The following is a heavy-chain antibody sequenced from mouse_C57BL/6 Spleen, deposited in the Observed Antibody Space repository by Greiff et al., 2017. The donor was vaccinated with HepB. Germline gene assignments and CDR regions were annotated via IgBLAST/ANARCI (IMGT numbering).Heavy chain of an antibody. D-gene: IGHD2-5*01. CDR1: GYTFTSYW. CDR2: IYPGNSDT. J-gene: IGHJ3*01. CDR3: TRAYYSNGGFAY. V-gene: IGHV1-5*01. Sequence: EVQLQQSGTVLARPGASVKMSCKTSGYTFTSYWMHWVKQRPGQGLEWIGAIYPGNSDTSYNQKFKGKAKLTAVTSASTAYLELSSLTNEDSAVYYGTRAYYSNGGFAYWGQGTLVTVSA.